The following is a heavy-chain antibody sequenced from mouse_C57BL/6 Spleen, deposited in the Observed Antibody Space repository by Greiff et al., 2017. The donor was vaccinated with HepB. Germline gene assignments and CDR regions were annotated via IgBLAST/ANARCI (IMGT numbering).Heavy chain of an antibody. CDR2: IYPGDGDT. CDR1: GYAFSSSW. D-gene: IGHD2-2*01. Sequence: QVQLQQSGPELVKPGASVKISCKASGYAFSSSWMNWVKQRPGKGLEWIGRIYPGDGDTNYNGKFKGKATLTADKSSSTAYMQLSSLTSEDSAVYFCARGGYDPFAYWGQGTLVTVSA. J-gene: IGHJ3*01. CDR3: ARGGYDPFAY. V-gene: IGHV1-82*01.